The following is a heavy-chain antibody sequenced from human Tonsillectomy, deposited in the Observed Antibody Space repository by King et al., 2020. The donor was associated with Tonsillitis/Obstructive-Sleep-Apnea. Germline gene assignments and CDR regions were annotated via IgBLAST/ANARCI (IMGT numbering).Heavy chain of an antibody. Sequence: TLKESGPTLVKPTQTLTLTCTFSGFSLSTSRVGVGWIRQPPGKALEWLALIYWDDDKRYRLSLKSRLTITKDTSKNQVVLTMTNMDPVDTATYYCAHRGRNAYYYDGSGSQGAFDIWGQGTVVTVSS. V-gene: IGHV2-5*02. CDR3: AHRGRNAYYYDGSGSQGAFDI. CDR2: IYWDDDK. J-gene: IGHJ3*02. CDR1: GFSLSTSRVG. D-gene: IGHD3-22*01.